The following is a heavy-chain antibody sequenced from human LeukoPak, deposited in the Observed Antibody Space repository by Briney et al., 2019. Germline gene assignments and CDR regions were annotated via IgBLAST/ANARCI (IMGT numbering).Heavy chain of an antibody. Sequence: PGGPLRLSCAAPGFPFISNYISWVRQAPGKGLEWVSLIYSGGSTYYADFVKSRFSISRDNSKNTLFLQMNSLRAEDTAVYYCATDAHWGQGTLVTVSS. CDR3: ATDAH. CDR1: GFPFISNY. V-gene: IGHV3-53*01. CDR2: IYSGGST. J-gene: IGHJ4*02.